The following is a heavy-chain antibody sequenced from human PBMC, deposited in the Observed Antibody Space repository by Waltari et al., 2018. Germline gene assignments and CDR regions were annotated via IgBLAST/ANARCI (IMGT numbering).Heavy chain of an antibody. V-gene: IGHV3-74*01. CDR2: INGDGSSI. J-gene: IGHJ4*02. Sequence: EVHLVEAGGNIVQPGRSLRLTWAASGFSFSDYWMHWVRQVPGERLVWVSRINGDGSSIRYSDSVKGRFTISRDNTRNTLYLQMNSLRVEDTAVYYGARKGGRGYTYGPFYYDSWGQGTQVTVSS. D-gene: IGHD5-18*01. CDR3: ARKGGRGYTYGPFYYDS. CDR1: GFSFSDYW.